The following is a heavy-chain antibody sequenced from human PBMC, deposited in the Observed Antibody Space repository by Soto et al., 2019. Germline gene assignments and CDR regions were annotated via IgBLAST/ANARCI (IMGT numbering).Heavy chain of an antibody. V-gene: IGHV3-30*18. Sequence: QVQLVESGGGVVQPGTSLKLSCATSGFIFTSFGMHWLRQAPGKGLEWVAVISYDGIDEHYADSVKGRFAISRDKSKSEVYLHVNTLEVEDTAVYYCAEDFREMATGAPDVSWAQGTLGTVSS. CDR1: GFIFTSFG. J-gene: IGHJ1*01. CDR3: AEDFREMATGAPDVS. CDR2: ISYDGIDE.